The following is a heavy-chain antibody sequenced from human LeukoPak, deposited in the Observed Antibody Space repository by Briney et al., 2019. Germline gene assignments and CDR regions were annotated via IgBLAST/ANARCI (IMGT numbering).Heavy chain of an antibody. J-gene: IGHJ4*02. D-gene: IGHD6-6*01. V-gene: IGHV4-59*08. CDR3: ARRASMGSWYFFDY. CDR2: INYSGSS. Sequence: SETLSLTCTVSGGSISSYYWSWIRQPPGKGLEWIGYINYSGSSNYNPSLKSRVTTSVDTSKNQFPLKLSSVTAADTAVYYCARRASMGSWYFFDYWGQGTLVTVSS. CDR1: GGSISSYY.